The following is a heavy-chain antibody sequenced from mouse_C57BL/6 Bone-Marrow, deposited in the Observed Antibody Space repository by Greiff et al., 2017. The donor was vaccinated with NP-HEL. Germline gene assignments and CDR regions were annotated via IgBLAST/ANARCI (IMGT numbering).Heavy chain of an antibody. CDR3: TRGYGNFGYYYAMDY. D-gene: IGHD2-1*01. V-gene: IGHV1-15*01. CDR1: GYTFTDYE. CDR2: IDPETGGT. Sequence: QVQLQQSGAELVRPGASVTLSCKASGYTFTDYEMHWVKQTPVHGLEWIGAIDPETGGTAYNQKFKGKAILTADKSSSTAYMELRSLTSDDSAVYYCTRGYGNFGYYYAMDYWGQGTSVTVSS. J-gene: IGHJ4*01.